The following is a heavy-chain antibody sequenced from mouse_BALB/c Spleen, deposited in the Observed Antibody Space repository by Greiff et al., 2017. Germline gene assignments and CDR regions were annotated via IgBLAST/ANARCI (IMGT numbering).Heavy chain of an antibody. CDR3: ARSTVVAEGYAMDY. V-gene: IGHV1-63*02. CDR2: IYPGGGYT. CDR1: GYTFTNYW. D-gene: IGHD1-1*01. J-gene: IGHJ4*01. Sequence: VQLQQSGAELVRPGTSVKISCKASGYTFTNYWLGWVKQRPGHGLEWIGDIYPGGGYTNYNEKFKGKGTLTADTSSSTAYMQLSSLTSEDSAVYFCARSTVVAEGYAMDYWGQGTSVTVSS.